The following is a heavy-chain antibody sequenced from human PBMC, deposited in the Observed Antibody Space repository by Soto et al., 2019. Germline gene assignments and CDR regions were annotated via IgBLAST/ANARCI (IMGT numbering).Heavy chain of an antibody. CDR1: GFTFSSYA. CDR3: ASRSSGWYFDY. CDR2: ISGSGGST. V-gene: IGHV3-23*01. J-gene: IGHJ4*02. Sequence: EVQLLESGGGLVQPGGSLRLSCAASGFTFSSYAMSWVRQAPGKGLEWGSAISGSGGSTYYADSVKGRVTISRDDSKNTLYMKISSLRAEDPAVYYCASRSSGWYFDYWGQGTLVTVSS. D-gene: IGHD6-19*01.